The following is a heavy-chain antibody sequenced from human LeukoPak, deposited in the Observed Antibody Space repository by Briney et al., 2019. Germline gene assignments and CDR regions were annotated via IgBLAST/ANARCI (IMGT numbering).Heavy chain of an antibody. CDR1: GFTFRNFA. V-gene: IGHV3-23*01. Sequence: GGSRRLACAASGFTFRNFAMSWVRQAPGKGLEWVSVLSHGGTRTFYAASVKGRFTISRDDSNSTLFLQMDSLRVGDTATYYCAKDIELFVSWGQGTLVIVSS. CDR2: LSHGGTRT. D-gene: IGHD1-26*01. J-gene: IGHJ4*02. CDR3: AKDIELFVS.